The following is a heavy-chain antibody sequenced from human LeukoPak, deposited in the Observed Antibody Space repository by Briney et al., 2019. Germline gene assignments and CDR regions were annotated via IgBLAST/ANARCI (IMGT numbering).Heavy chain of an antibody. CDR2: ISWNSGSI. CDR3: AKGVVVVPAAIYYCMDV. V-gene: IGHV3-9*01. J-gene: IGHJ6*02. Sequence: GGSLRLSCAASGFTFDDYAMHWVRQAPGQGLEWISGISWNSGSIGYADSVKGRFTISTDNAKNSLYLQMNSLRADDTALYYCAKGVVVVPAAIYYCMDVWGQGTTVTVSS. CDR1: GFTFDDYA. D-gene: IGHD2-2*02.